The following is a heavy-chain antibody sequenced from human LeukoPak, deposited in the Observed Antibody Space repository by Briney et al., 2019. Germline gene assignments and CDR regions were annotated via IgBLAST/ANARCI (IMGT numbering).Heavy chain of an antibody. D-gene: IGHD5-18*01. J-gene: IGHJ6*02. Sequence: SQTPSLTCSVSDGSISSGDSYWNWIRQPPGKGLEWIGYIYYTGSTYYNPSLKSRLTISVDVSKNQFSLELTSVTAADTAVYYCSRGGYTYGYHYYGLDVWGQGTTVTVSS. CDR1: DGSISSGDSY. CDR2: IYYTGST. CDR3: SRGGYTYGYHYYGLDV. V-gene: IGHV4-30-4*01.